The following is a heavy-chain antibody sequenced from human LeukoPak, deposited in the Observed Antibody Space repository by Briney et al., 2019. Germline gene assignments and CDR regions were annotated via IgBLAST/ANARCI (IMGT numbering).Heavy chain of an antibody. CDR2: INSGGSGT. V-gene: IGHV3-74*01. CDR1: GFTFSSYA. Sequence: PGGSLRLSCAASGFTFSSYAMSWVRQAPGKGLVWVSRINSGGSGTSYAASVEGRFTISRDNAKNTLYLQMNSLRVEDTAVYYCATSLGPLTEYWGQGTLVTVSS. CDR3: ATSLGPLTEY. D-gene: IGHD7-27*01. J-gene: IGHJ4*02.